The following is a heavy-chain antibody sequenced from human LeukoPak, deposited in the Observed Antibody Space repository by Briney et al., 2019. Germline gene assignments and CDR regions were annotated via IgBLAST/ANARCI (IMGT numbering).Heavy chain of an antibody. D-gene: IGHD6-13*01. CDR3: ARDVGDSSSWYYYYYYMDV. Sequence: GGSLRLSCAASGFTFSDYRMNWVRQAPGKGLEWVSSISSSSSYIYYADSVKGRFTISRDNAKNSLYPQMNSLRAEDTAVYYCARDVGDSSSWYYYYYYMDVWGKGTTVTVSS. CDR1: GFTFSDYR. V-gene: IGHV3-21*01. CDR2: ISSSSSYI. J-gene: IGHJ6*03.